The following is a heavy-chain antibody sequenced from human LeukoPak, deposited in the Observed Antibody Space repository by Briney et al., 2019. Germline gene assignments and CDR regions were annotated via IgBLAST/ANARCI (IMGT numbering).Heavy chain of an antibody. D-gene: IGHD2-2*01. V-gene: IGHV3-30*02. CDR3: AKALVTTLINTYQLDF. CDR1: GCTFVTYG. CDR2: IRYNESKE. J-gene: IGHJ4*02. Sequence: PAGTLRLSCAASGCTFVTYGMNWIRQSPGKGLEWVAFIRYNESKEFNADSMKRRFTASRDTSQNTLFLQINSLRTEETSFYYCAKALVTTLINTYQLDFWGEGTLVSVSS.